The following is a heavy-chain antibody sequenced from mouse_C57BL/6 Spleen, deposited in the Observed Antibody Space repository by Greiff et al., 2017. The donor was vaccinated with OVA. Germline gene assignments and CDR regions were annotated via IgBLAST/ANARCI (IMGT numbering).Heavy chain of an antibody. CDR1: GYTFTSYW. V-gene: IGHV1-53*01. D-gene: IGHD1-1*01. CDR2: INPSNGGT. J-gene: IGHJ2*01. Sequence: QVQLKQPGTELVKPGASVKLSCKASGYTFTSYWMHWVKQRPGQGLEWIGNINPSNGGTNYNEKFKGKATLTADKSSSTAYMELRSLTSEDSAVYFCAIITTVVAPSCYWGQGTTLTVSS. CDR3: AIITTVVAPSCY.